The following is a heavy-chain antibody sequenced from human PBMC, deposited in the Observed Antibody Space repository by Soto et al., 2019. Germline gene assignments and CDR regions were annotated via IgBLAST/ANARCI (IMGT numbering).Heavy chain of an antibody. CDR2: IYYSGST. Sequence: SETLSLTCTVSGGSISSSSYYWGWIRQPPGKGLEWIGSIYYSGSTYYNPSLKSRVTISVDTSKNQFSLKLSSVTAADTAVYYCARQDLQDIVLMVFPAFDIWGQGTMVTVSS. CDR1: GGSISSSSYY. CDR3: ARQDLQDIVLMVFPAFDI. D-gene: IGHD2-8*01. V-gene: IGHV4-39*01. J-gene: IGHJ3*02.